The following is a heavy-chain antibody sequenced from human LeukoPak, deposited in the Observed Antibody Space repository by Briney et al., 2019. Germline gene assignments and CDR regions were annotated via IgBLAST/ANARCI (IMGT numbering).Heavy chain of an antibody. J-gene: IGHJ4*02. Sequence: ASVKVSCKVSGYTLTELSMHWVRQAPGKGLEWMGGFDPEDGETIYAQKFQGRVTMTEDTTTDTAYMELSSLRSEDTAVYYCATAPQIGYCTNGVCYSDYWGQGTLVTVSS. V-gene: IGHV1-24*01. D-gene: IGHD2-8*01. CDR2: FDPEDGET. CDR1: GYTLTELS. CDR3: ATAPQIGYCTNGVCYSDY.